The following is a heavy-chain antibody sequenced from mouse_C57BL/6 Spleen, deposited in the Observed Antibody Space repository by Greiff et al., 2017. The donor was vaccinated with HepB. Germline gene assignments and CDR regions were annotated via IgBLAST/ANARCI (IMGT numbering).Heavy chain of an antibody. CDR3: ARGGAMDY. CDR2: ISDGGSYT. J-gene: IGHJ4*01. V-gene: IGHV5-4*01. CDR1: GFTFSSYA. Sequence: SGGGLVKPGGSLKLSCAASGFTFSSYAMSWVRQTPEKRLEWVATISDGGSYTYYPDNVKGRFTISRDNAKNTLYLQMSHLKSEDTAMYYCARGGAMDYWGQGTSVTVSS.